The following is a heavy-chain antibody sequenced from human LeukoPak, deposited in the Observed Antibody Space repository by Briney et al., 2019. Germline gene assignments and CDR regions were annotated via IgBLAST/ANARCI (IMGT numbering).Heavy chain of an antibody. D-gene: IGHD5-18*01. V-gene: IGHV3-21*01. J-gene: IGHJ4*02. CDR1: GFTFSSYS. CDR2: ISSSSSYI. CDR3: ARAPTMVTTYYFDY. Sequence: GGSLRLSCAASGFTFSSYSMNWVRQAPGKGLEWVSSISSSSSYIYYAGSVKGRFTISRDNAKNSLYLQMNSLRAEDTAVYYCARAPTMVTTYYFDYWGQGTLVTVSS.